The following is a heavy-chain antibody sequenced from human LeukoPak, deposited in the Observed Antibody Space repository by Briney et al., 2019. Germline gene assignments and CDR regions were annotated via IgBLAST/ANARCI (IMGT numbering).Heavy chain of an antibody. D-gene: IGHD3-10*01. CDR1: GFTFSRYS. Sequence: GGSLRLSCAASGFTFSRYSMNWVRQAPGKGLEWVSYISSSSSTVYYADSLKGRFTISRDNAKNSLYLQMNSLRDEDTAVYYCARAQTYYGSGSYIYWGQGTLVTVSS. J-gene: IGHJ4*02. CDR3: ARAQTYYGSGSYIY. CDR2: ISSSSSTV. V-gene: IGHV3-48*02.